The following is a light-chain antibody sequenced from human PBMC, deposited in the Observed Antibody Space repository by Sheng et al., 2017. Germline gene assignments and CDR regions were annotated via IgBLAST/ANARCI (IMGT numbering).Light chain of an antibody. CDR3: CSYGGRSSLSFV. V-gene: IGLV1-40*01. Sequence: QSVLTQPPSVSGAPGQRVTISCTGSSSNIGAGYDVHWYQQLPGTAPKVLIYGNSNRPSGVPDRFSGSKSGTSASLAITGLQAEDEADYYCCSYGGRSSLSFVFGTGTKVTVL. CDR1: SSNIGAGYD. J-gene: IGLJ1*01. CDR2: GNS.